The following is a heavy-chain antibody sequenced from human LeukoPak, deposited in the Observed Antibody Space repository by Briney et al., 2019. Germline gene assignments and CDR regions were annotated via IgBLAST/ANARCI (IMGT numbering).Heavy chain of an antibody. CDR1: GGSISSSSYY. CDR2: IYYSGST. V-gene: IGHV4-39*02. CDR3: AREWDSGYDS. D-gene: IGHD5-12*01. J-gene: IGHJ4*02. Sequence: SETLSLTCTVSGGSISSSSYYWGWIRQPPGKGLEWIGNIYYSGSTYYNPSLKSRVTMSVDTSKNQFSLKLSSVTAADTAVYYCAREWDSGYDSWGQGTLVTVSS.